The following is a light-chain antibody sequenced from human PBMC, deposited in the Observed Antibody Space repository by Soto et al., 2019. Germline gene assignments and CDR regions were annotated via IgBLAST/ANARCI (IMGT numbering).Light chain of an antibody. J-gene: IGKJ2*01. V-gene: IGKV3-20*01. CDR1: QSVGSY. CDR3: QQYGSSPYT. Sequence: EIVLTQSPATLSLSPGERATLSCRASQSVGSYLAWYQQKPGQAPRLLIYGASSRATGIPDRFSGSGSGTDFTLTISRLEPEDFAVYYCQQYGSSPYTFGQGTKVDIK. CDR2: GAS.